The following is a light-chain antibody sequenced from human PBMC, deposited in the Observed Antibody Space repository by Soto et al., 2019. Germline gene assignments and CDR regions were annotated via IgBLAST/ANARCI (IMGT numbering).Light chain of an antibody. CDR3: QQYGTSSWT. J-gene: IGKJ1*01. CDR1: QSVISNY. CDR2: GAS. V-gene: IGKV3-20*01. Sequence: ENVLTQSPGTLSLSPGERVTLFCRASQSVISNYLAWYQQKPGQAPRLLIYGASSRATGIPDRFSGSGSGTDFTLTISRLEPEDFAVYYCQQYGTSSWTFGQGTKVEIK.